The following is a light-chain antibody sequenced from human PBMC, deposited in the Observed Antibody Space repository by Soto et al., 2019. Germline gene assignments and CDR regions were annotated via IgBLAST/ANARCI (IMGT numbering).Light chain of an antibody. CDR1: SSDVGGYNY. CDR3: SSYTSGSTLCV. Sequence: QSALTQPASVSGSPGQSISISCTGTSSDVGGYNYVSWYQQHPGKAPKLLIFEVSNRPSGVSNRFSGSKSGRTASLTISGLQAEDEADYYCSSYTSGSTLCVFGTGTKLTVL. J-gene: IGLJ1*01. V-gene: IGLV2-14*01. CDR2: EVS.